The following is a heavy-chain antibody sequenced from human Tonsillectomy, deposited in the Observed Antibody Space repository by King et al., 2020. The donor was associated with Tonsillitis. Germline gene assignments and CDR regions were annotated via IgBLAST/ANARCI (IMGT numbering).Heavy chain of an antibody. D-gene: IGHD2-21*01. V-gene: IGHV3-30-3*01. J-gene: IGHJ4*02. Sequence: QVQLVESGGGVVQPGRSLRLSCAASGFAFSDYGLHWVRQAPGKGLEWVAFISYDGNSEYYADSVKGRFTISRDNSKNTLSPQMNSLRAEDTAVYYCVRDPPICWGRGTLVTVSS. CDR1: GFAFSDYG. CDR3: VRDPPIC. CDR2: ISYDGNSE.